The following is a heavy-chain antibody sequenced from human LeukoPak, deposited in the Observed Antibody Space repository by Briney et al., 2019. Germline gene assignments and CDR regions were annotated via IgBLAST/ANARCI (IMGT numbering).Heavy chain of an antibody. V-gene: IGHV4-39*07. CDR3: AKKGADDFWSGYYTGAFDY. CDR1: GGSISSSSYY. CDR2: IYYSGST. D-gene: IGHD3-3*01. Sequence: PSETLSLTCTVSGGSISSSSYYWGWIRQPPGKGLEWIGSIYYSGSTYHNPSLKSRATISVDTSKNQFSLKLSSVTAADTAVYYCAKKGADDFWSGYYTGAFDYWGQGTLVTVSS. J-gene: IGHJ4*02.